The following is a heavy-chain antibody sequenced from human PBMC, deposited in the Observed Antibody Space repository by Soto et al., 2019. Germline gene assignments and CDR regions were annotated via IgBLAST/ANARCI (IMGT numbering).Heavy chain of an antibody. J-gene: IGHJ6*02. Sequence: SETLSLTCTVSGGSIRSYFWSWIRQPPGKGLEWIGYIFDSGSTNYNPSLESRVTISVDTSKNQFSLRLSSVTAADTAVYYCVRESYGDYEQYGMDVWGQGTTVTVSS. D-gene: IGHD4-17*01. CDR3: VRESYGDYEQYGMDV. V-gene: IGHV4-59*01. CDR2: IFDSGST. CDR1: GGSIRSYF.